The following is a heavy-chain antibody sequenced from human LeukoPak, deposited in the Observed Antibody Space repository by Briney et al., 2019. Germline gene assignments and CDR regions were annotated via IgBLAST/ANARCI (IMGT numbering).Heavy chain of an antibody. Sequence: GESLKISCKGSGYSFTSYWISWVRQMPGKGLEWMGRTDPNDSYTSYSPSFQGHVTISADKSISTAYLQWSSLKASDTAMYYCARLMVRGYYSYGMDVWGQGTTVTVSS. J-gene: IGHJ6*02. CDR2: TDPNDSYT. CDR3: ARLMVRGYYSYGMDV. V-gene: IGHV5-10-1*01. D-gene: IGHD3-10*01. CDR1: GYSFTSYW.